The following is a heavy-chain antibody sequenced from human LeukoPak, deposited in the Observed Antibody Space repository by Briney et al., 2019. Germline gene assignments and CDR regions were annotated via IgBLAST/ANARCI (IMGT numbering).Heavy chain of an antibody. D-gene: IGHD4-23*01. CDR2: IYYSGST. CDR1: GGSISSYY. V-gene: IGHV4-59*01. CDR3: ARGQGNDYGGYYFDY. J-gene: IGHJ4*02. Sequence: KTSETLSFTCTVSGGSISSYYWSWIRQPPGKGLEWIGYIYYSGSTNYNPSLKSRVTISVDTSKNQFSLKLSSVTAADTAVYYCARGQGNDYGGYYFDYWGQGTLVTVSS.